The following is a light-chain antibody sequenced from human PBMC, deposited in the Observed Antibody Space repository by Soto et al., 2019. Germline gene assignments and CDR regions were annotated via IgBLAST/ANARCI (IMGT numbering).Light chain of an antibody. CDR1: SSDVGGYNY. CDR3: SSFAGNNNVV. V-gene: IGLV2-8*01. Sequence: QSALTQSPSASGSPGQSVTISCTGTSSDVGGYNYVSWYQQHPGRAPKLVIYEVTKRPSGVPDRFSGSKSGNTASLTVSGLQTDDEADYYCSSFAGNNNVVFGGGTKLTVL. CDR2: EVT. J-gene: IGLJ2*01.